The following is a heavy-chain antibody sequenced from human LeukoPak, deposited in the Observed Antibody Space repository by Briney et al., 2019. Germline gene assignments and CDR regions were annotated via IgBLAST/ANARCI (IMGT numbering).Heavy chain of an antibody. Sequence: PSETLSLTCAVYGGSFSGYYWSWIRQPPGKGLEWIGEINHSGSTNYNPSLKSRVTISVDTSKNQFSLKLSSGTAADTAVYYSARDSSHGFDYWGQGTLVTVSS. J-gene: IGHJ4*02. CDR2: INHSGST. D-gene: IGHD6-13*01. CDR3: ARDSSHGFDY. CDR1: GGSFSGYY. V-gene: IGHV4-34*01.